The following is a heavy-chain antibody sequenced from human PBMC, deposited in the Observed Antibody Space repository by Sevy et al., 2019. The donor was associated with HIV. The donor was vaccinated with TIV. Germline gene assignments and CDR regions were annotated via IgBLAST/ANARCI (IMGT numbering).Heavy chain of an antibody. CDR2: IDSRSSNI. CDR3: AREGGYTDQGMDV. D-gene: IGHD5-12*01. Sequence: GGSLRLSCAASGFTFSSYSMNWVRQAPGKGLEWLSYIDSRSSNIYYADSVKGRFTVSRDNAKNSLYLQMNSLRGEDTAVYYCAREGGYTDQGMDVWGQGTTVTVSS. V-gene: IGHV3-48*01. J-gene: IGHJ6*02. CDR1: GFTFSSYS.